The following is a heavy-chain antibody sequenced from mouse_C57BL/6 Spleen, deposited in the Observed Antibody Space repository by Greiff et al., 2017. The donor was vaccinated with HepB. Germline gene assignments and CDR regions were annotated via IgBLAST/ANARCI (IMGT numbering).Heavy chain of an antibody. CDR3: ARNLQLGGDAMDY. CDR2: IWSGGST. V-gene: IGHV2-2*01. J-gene: IGHJ4*01. CDR1: GFSLTSYG. Sequence: QVQLKESGPGLVQPSQSLSITCTASGFSLTSYGVHWVRQSPGKGLEWLGVIWSGGSTDYNAAFISRLSISKDNSKSQVFFKMNSLQADDTAIYYCARNLQLGGDAMDYWGQGTSVTVSS. D-gene: IGHD4-1*02.